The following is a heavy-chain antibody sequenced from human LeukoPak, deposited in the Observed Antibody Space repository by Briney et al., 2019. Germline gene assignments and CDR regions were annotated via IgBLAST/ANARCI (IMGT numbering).Heavy chain of an antibody. CDR1: GFTFSDYY. CDR2: ISSSGGTI. CDR3: ARDREPTDAFDI. J-gene: IGHJ3*02. Sequence: GASLRLSCVASGFTFSDYYMSWIRQAPGKGLECASYISSSGGTIYYADSVKGRVTISRDNAKNSLYLQMNSLRAEDTAVYYCARDREPTDAFDIWGQGTMVTVSS. D-gene: IGHD1-26*01. V-gene: IGHV3-11*01.